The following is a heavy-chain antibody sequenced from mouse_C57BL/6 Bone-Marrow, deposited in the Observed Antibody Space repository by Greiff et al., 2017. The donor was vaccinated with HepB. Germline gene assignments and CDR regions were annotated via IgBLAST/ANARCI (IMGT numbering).Heavy chain of an antibody. CDR2: ISGGGGNT. V-gene: IGHV5-9*01. D-gene: IGHD3-1*01. J-gene: IGHJ3*01. CDR1: GFTFSSYT. Sequence: EVKLVESGGGLVKPGGSLKLSCAASGFTFSSYTMSWVRQTPEKRLEWVATISGGGGNTYYPDSVKGRFTISRYNAKNTLYLQMSSLRSEDTALYYCARHNRGILTYWGQGTLVTVSA. CDR3: ARHNRGILTY.